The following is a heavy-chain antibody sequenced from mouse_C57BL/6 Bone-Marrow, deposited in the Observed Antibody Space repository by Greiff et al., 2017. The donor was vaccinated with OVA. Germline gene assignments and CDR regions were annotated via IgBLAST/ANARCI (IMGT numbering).Heavy chain of an antibody. Sequence: EVQGVESGAELVRPGSSVKMSCKTSGYTFTSYGINWVKQRPGQGLEWIGYIYIGNGYTEYNEKFKGKATLTSDTSSSTAYMQRSSLTSEDSAIYVCARYYYGSSYFDYWGQGTTLTVSS. CDR2: IYIGNGYT. D-gene: IGHD1-1*01. CDR3: ARYYYGSSYFDY. J-gene: IGHJ2*01. V-gene: IGHV1-58*01. CDR1: GYTFTSYG.